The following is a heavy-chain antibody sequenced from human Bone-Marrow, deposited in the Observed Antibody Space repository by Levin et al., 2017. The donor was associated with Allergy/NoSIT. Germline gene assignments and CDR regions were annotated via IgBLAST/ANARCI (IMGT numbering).Heavy chain of an antibody. D-gene: IGHD3-3*01. CDR2: IYSGGST. V-gene: IGHV3-53*01. CDR1: GFTVSNNY. J-gene: IGHJ4*02. Sequence: GESLKISCAASGFTVSNNYMSWVRQAPGKGLEWVSLIYSGGSTYYADSVKGRFTISRDSSKNTLYLQMNSLRDDDTAVYYWMNRGVKGYWGQGTLVTGSS. CDR3: MNRGVKGY.